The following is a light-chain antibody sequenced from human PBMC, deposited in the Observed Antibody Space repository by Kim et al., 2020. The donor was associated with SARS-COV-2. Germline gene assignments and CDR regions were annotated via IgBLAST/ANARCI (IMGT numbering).Light chain of an antibody. CDR2: WAS. CDR1: QSVLYSSNNKNY. J-gene: IGKJ2*01. Sequence: RDTINCKSSQSVLYSSNNKNYLAWYQQKPGQPPKLLIYWASTRESGVPDRFSGSGSGTDFTLTISSLQAEDVAVYYCQQYYSTPYTFGQGTKLEIK. CDR3: QQYYSTPYT. V-gene: IGKV4-1*01.